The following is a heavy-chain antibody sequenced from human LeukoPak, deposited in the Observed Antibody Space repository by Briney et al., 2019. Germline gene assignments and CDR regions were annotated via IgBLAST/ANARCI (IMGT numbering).Heavy chain of an antibody. D-gene: IGHD1-14*01. J-gene: IGHJ4*02. V-gene: IGHV4-34*01. CDR3: ARRVRSADHRCDY. Sequence: PSETLSLTCAVYGGSFSLYYWTWIRQSPGKGLEWIGEINHSGNTNYNPSLKSRVTISVDTSKNQFSLQVTSVTAADTAVYYCARRVRSADHRCDYWAREPWSPSPQ. CDR1: GGSFSLYY. CDR2: INHSGNT.